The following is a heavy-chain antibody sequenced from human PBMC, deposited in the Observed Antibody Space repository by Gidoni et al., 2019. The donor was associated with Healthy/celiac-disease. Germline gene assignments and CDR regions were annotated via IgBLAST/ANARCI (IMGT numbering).Heavy chain of an antibody. V-gene: IGHV4-30-4*01. J-gene: IGHJ4*02. D-gene: IGHD3-22*01. Sequence: QVQLQESGPGLVKPPQTLSLTCTVSGGSISSGAYYWSWIRQPPGKGLEWIGYIYYSGSTYYNPSLKSRVTISVDTSKNQFSLKLSSVTAADTAVYYCARGYYDSSGYFGHFDYWGQGTLVTVSS. CDR1: GGSISSGAYY. CDR2: IYYSGST. CDR3: ARGYYDSSGYFGHFDY.